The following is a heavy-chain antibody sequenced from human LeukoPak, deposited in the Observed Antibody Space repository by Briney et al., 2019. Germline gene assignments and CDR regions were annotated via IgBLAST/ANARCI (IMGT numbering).Heavy chain of an antibody. CDR1: GGSISSSSYY. Sequence: PSETLSLTCTVSGGSISSSSYYWGWIRQPPGTGLEWIGSIYYSGSTYYNPSLKSRVTISVDTSKNQFSLKLSSVTAAGTAVYYCARQAGQQLAQFDYWGQGTLVTVSS. V-gene: IGHV4-39*01. D-gene: IGHD6-13*01. CDR2: IYYSGST. CDR3: ARQAGQQLAQFDY. J-gene: IGHJ4*02.